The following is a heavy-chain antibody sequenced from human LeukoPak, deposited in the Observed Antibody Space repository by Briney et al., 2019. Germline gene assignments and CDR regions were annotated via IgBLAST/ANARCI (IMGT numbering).Heavy chain of an antibody. V-gene: IGHV4-34*01. Sequence: PSETLSLTCAVYGGSFSGYYWSWIRQPPGKGLEWIGEINHSASTNYNPSLKSRVTISVDTSKNQFSLKLSSVTAADTAVYYCARYATVTSNYDYGGRGTLVTVSS. J-gene: IGHJ4*02. CDR1: GGSFSGYY. CDR2: INHSAST. D-gene: IGHD4-17*01. CDR3: ARYATVTSNYDY.